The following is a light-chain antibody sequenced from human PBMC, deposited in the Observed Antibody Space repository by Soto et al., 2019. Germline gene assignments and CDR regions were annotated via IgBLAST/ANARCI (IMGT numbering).Light chain of an antibody. Sequence: EIVLTQSPATLSLSPGERATLSCRASQSVSSILAWYQHKPGQAPRLLIFETSNRATGIPARFNGSGSGTDFTLTISSLEPEDFAVYYCQQRWSWPLTFGGGTKVEIK. V-gene: IGKV3-11*01. CDR3: QQRWSWPLT. CDR1: QSVSSI. J-gene: IGKJ4*01. CDR2: ETS.